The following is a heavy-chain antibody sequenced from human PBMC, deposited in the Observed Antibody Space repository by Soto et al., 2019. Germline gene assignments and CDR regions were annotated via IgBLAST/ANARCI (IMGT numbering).Heavy chain of an antibody. CDR1: GGTFSSYT. Sequence: QVQLVQSGAEVKKPGSSVKVSCKASGGTFSSYTISWVRQAPGQGLEWMGRIIPILGIANYAQKFQGRVTITADKFTSTAYMELSSLRSEDTAVYYCARDSTPYYFDYWGQGTLVTVSS. J-gene: IGHJ4*02. D-gene: IGHD2-2*01. CDR2: IIPILGIA. V-gene: IGHV1-69*02. CDR3: ARDSTPYYFDY.